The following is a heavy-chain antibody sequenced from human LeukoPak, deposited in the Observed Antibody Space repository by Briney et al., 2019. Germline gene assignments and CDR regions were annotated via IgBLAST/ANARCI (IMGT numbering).Heavy chain of an antibody. Sequence: GSLRLSCAASGFTFSSYSMNWVRQAPGKGLEWVSHITASGTAMFYADSVRGRFTISRDNAKNSLYLQMNSLRDEDTAVYYCASSGSYRFDYWGQGTLVTVSS. CDR3: ASSGSYRFDY. V-gene: IGHV3-48*02. CDR2: ITASGTAM. CDR1: GFTFSSYS. J-gene: IGHJ4*02. D-gene: IGHD1-26*01.